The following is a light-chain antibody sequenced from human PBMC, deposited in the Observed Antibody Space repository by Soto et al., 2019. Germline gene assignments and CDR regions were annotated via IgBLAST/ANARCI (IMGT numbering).Light chain of an antibody. V-gene: IGKV3-15*01. CDR1: QSVSSN. CDR3: QQYNNWPRT. Sequence: EIVMTQSPATLSVSPGERSTLSFRASQSVSSNLAWYQQKPGQAPGLLIYGASTRATGIPARFSGSGSGTEFTLTISSLQSEDFAVYYCQQYNNWPRTFGQGTKVDI. J-gene: IGKJ1*01. CDR2: GAS.